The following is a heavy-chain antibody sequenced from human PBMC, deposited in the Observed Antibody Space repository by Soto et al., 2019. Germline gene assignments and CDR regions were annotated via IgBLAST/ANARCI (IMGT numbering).Heavy chain of an antibody. J-gene: IGHJ4*02. D-gene: IGHD4-17*01. CDR1: GCSISSGGYS. V-gene: IGHV4-30-2*01. CDR3: ARGMTTVTTFDY. Sequence: SETLSLNCAVSGCSISSGGYSCNWIRQPPGKGLEWIGYIYHSGSTYYNPSLKSRVTISVDRSKNQFSLKLSSVTAADTAVYYCARGMTTVTTFDYWGQGTLVTXSS. CDR2: IYHSGST.